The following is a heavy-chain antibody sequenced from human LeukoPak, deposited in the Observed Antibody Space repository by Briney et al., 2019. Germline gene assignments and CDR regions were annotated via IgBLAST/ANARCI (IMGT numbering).Heavy chain of an antibody. V-gene: IGHV4-30-4*08. CDR3: ARAKPTEYSSSSMGTDAFDI. D-gene: IGHD6-6*01. CDR1: GGSISSGDYY. J-gene: IGHJ3*02. Sequence: PSQTLSLTCTVSGGSISSGDYYWSWIRQPPGKGLEWIGYIYYSGSTYYNPSLKSRVTISVDTSKNQFSLKLSSVTAADTAVYYCARAKPTEYSSSSMGTDAFDIWGQGTMVTVSS. CDR2: IYYSGST.